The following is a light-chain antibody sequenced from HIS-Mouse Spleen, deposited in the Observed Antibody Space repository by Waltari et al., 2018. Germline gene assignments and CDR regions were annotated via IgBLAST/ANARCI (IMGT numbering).Light chain of an antibody. J-gene: IGKJ4*01. Sequence: DIQLTQSPSFLSASVGDRFTITCRASQGISSYLARYQQKPGKAPKLLIYAASTLQSGVPSRFSGSGSGTEFTLTISSLQPEDFATYYCQQLNSYPPLTFGGGTKVEIK. CDR2: AAS. CDR3: QQLNSYPPLT. CDR1: QGISSY. V-gene: IGKV1-9*01.